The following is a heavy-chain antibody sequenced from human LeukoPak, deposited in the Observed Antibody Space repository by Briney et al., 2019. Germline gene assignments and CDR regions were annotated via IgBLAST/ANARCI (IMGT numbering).Heavy chain of an antibody. CDR1: GGSISSYY. CDR3: ARGPTPSFFDY. J-gene: IGHJ4*02. Sequence: ASETLSLTCTVSGGSISSYYWSWIRQPPGKGLEWIGYIYYSGSTNYNPSLKSRATISVDTSKNQFSLKLSSVTAADTAVYYCARGPTPSFFDYWGQGTLVTVSS. V-gene: IGHV4-59*08. CDR2: IYYSGST.